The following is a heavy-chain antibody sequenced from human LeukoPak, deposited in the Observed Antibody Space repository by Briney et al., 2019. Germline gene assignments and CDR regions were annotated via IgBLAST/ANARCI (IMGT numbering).Heavy chain of an antibody. CDR3: ARDRQIAY. J-gene: IGHJ4*02. Sequence: GGSLRPSCAASGFTFSNYWLTWVRQAPGQGLEWVANVKQDGSEKHYVDSVKGRFTISRDNAKNSLYLQMNSLRAEDTAVYYCARDRQIAYWGQGTLVTVSS. CDR2: VKQDGSEK. CDR1: GFTFSNYW. V-gene: IGHV3-7*01.